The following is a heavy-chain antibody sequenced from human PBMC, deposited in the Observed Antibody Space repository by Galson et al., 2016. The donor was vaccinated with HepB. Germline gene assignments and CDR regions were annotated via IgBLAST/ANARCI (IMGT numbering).Heavy chain of an antibody. V-gene: IGHV4-39*02. D-gene: IGHD2-2*01. CDR1: GGSISGSHNY. J-gene: IGHJ5*02. CDR2: IYYKGTT. CDR3: ARANLGFCTSTTCSSNWFDP. Sequence: TLSLTCTVSGGSISGSHNYWGWIRQPPGKGLEWMGSIYYKGTTNYNPYLESRLTISVDTSKNLFSLKLTSVTAADTAAYYCARANLGFCTSTTCSSNWFDPWGQGTLVTVSS.